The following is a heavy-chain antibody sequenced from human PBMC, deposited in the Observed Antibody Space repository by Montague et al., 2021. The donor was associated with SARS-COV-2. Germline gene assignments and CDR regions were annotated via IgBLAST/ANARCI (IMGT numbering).Heavy chain of an antibody. J-gene: IGHJ6*02. CDR1: GGSFSGYY. CDR3: ASGFRSVVPAVLGVAFYYYFYMDV. Sequence: SETLSPTCAVDGGSFSGYYWSWIRQPPGKGLERTGEINHSGSTNYNPSLKSRVTISVDTSKNQLSLTLSSVTAADTAVYFCASGFRSVVPAVLGVAFYYYFYMDVWGQGTTVTVSS. D-gene: IGHD2-2*01. CDR2: INHSGST. V-gene: IGHV4-34*01.